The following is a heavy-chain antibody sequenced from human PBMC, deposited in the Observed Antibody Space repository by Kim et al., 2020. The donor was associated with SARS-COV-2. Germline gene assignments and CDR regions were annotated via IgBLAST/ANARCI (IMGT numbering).Heavy chain of an antibody. J-gene: IGHJ5*02. CDR2: ISGSGGST. V-gene: IGHV3-23*01. CDR3: AKDVKGKEGRLVGVP. CDR1: GFTFSTYA. D-gene: IGHD2-21*01. Sequence: GGSLRLSCVASGFTFSTYAMSWVRQAPGKGLEWVSAISGSGGSTFYADSVKGRFTISRDNSKNTLFLQMNNRRVEDTAEYYCAKDVKGKEGRLVGVPWG.